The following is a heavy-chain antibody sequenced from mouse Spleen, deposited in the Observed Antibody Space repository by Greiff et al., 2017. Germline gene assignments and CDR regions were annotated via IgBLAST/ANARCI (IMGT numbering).Heavy chain of an antibody. D-gene: IGHD3-1*01. J-gene: IGHJ2*01. V-gene: IGHV1-87*01. CDR1: GYTFTSYW. CDR3: ASSRVYYFDY. Sequence: VQLQQSGAELARPGASVKLSCKASGYTFTSYWMQWVKQRPGQGLEWIGAIYPGDGDTRYTQKFKGKATLTADKSSSTAYMQLSSLASEDSAVYYCASSRVYYFDYWGQGTTLTVSS. CDR2: IYPGDGDT.